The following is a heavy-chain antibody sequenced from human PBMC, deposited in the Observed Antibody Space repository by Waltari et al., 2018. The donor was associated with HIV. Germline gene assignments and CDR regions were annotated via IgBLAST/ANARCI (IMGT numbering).Heavy chain of an antibody. J-gene: IGHJ4*02. CDR3: ARGTIDSGVTAGFGY. D-gene: IGHD2-21*02. V-gene: IGHV4-39*01. CDR2: IYDTGTT. Sequence: LQLQESGPGLVTPSESLSLTCSVSGGSIRSSGHYWCWLRQSSEKGLEWIGSIYDTGTTYYSPSLKSRLTMSVNATKGQFSLTLKSVTAADTATYYCARGTIDSGVTAGFGYWGQGILVAVSS. CDR1: GGSIRSSGHY.